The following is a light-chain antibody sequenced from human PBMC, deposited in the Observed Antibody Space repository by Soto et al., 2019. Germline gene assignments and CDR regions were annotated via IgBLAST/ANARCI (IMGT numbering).Light chain of an antibody. Sequence: EIVLTQSPATLSVSPGGRATLSCRASPSVSSSYLAWYQQKPGQAPRLPIYGASTRAAGIPARFSGSGSGTEFTLTISSLQSEDFAVYYCQQYKSWPPITFGQGTRLEIK. CDR1: PSVSSSY. J-gene: IGKJ5*01. CDR2: GAS. V-gene: IGKV3-15*01. CDR3: QQYKSWPPIT.